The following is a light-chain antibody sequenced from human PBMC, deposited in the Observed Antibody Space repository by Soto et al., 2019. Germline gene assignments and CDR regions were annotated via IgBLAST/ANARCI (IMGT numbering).Light chain of an antibody. Sequence: QSALTPPRSVSGSPGPSVTISCTGTSSDVGGYNYVSWYQQHPGKAPKLMIYDVSKRPSGVPDRFSGSKSGNTASLTISGLQAEDEADYYGCSYAGSLYVFGTGTKVTVL. J-gene: IGLJ1*01. V-gene: IGLV2-11*01. CDR3: CSYAGSLYV. CDR1: SSDVGGYNY. CDR2: DVS.